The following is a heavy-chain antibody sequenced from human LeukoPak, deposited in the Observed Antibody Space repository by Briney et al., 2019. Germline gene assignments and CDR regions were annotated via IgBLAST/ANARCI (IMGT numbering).Heavy chain of an antibody. D-gene: IGHD6-13*01. J-gene: IGHJ5*02. Sequence: SETLSLTCTVSGGSISTYYWSWIRQPPGKGLEWIGYIYYSGSTNYNPSLQSRVTISVDTSKNQLSLKLTSVTAADTAVYYCAKAVATAGRFGFDAWGQGTLVTVSS. CDR2: IYYSGST. CDR1: GGSISTYY. CDR3: AKAVATAGRFGFDA. V-gene: IGHV4-59*01.